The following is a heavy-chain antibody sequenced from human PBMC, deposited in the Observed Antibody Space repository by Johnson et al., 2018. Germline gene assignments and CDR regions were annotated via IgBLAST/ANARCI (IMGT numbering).Heavy chain of an antibody. Sequence: VQLVQSGGGLVQPGGSLRLSCAASGLSFSNDWMHWVRQAPGKGLVWVSRISRDGSTRSYADSVKGRFTISRANAKNTMYLQMNSLRAEDTAVYFCAREGGNYEGGYYYYRDVWGKGTTVTVSS. CDR2: ISRDGSTR. J-gene: IGHJ6*03. CDR1: GLSFSNDW. V-gene: IGHV3-74*01. D-gene: IGHD1-7*01. CDR3: AREGGNYEGGYYYYRDV.